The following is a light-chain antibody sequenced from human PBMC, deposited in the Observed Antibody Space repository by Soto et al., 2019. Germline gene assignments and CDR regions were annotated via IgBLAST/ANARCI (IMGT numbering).Light chain of an antibody. V-gene: IGLV2-11*01. CDR3: QSYDSSLGV. J-gene: IGLJ1*01. CDR1: SSDVGGYNY. CDR2: DVS. Sequence: SALTQPRSVSGSPGQSVTISCTGTSSDVGGYNYVSWYQQHPGKAPKLMIYDVSKRPSGVPDRFSGSKSGNTASLTISGLQAEDEADYYCQSYDSSLGVFGTGTKVTVL.